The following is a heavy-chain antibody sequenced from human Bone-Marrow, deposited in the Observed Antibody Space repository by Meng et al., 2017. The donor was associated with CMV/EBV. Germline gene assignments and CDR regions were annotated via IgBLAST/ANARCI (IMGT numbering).Heavy chain of an antibody. CDR2: ISSGGNAI. D-gene: IGHD4-17*01. J-gene: IGHJ4*02. V-gene: IGHV3-11*01. Sequence: LSCEVSGFTLRDHSMSWIRQGPGKGLEWISYISSGGNAIYYADSVRGRFTISRDNTKNSLYLQMESLRAEDTAVYYCAVGTYGSFDYWGQGTLVTVSS. CDR1: GFTLRDHS. CDR3: AVGTYGSFDY.